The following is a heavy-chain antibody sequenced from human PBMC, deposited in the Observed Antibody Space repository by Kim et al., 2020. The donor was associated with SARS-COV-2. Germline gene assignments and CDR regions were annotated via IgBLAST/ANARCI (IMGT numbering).Heavy chain of an antibody. V-gene: IGHV7-4-1*02. CDR1: GYTFTSYA. J-gene: IGHJ3*02. Sequence: ASVKVSCKASGYTFTSYAMNWVRQAPGQGLEWMGWINTNTGNPTYAQGFTGRFVFSLDTSVSTAYLQISSLKAEDTAVYYCARILVATIAYDAFDIWGQGTMVTVSS. CDR2: INTNTGNP. D-gene: IGHD5-12*01. CDR3: ARILVATIAYDAFDI.